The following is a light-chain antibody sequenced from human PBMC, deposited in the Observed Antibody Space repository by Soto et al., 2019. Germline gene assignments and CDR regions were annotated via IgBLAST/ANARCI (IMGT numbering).Light chain of an antibody. Sequence: EIVLTSAPGTLSLSQGERATLSCRASQSVSSTYLAWYQQKLSQAPRLLIYDASSRATGIPDRFSGSGSGTDFTLTISRLEPEDFAVYYCQHYGRSRTFGQGTKVDIK. CDR1: QSVSSTY. J-gene: IGKJ1*01. V-gene: IGKV3-20*01. CDR2: DAS. CDR3: QHYGRSRT.